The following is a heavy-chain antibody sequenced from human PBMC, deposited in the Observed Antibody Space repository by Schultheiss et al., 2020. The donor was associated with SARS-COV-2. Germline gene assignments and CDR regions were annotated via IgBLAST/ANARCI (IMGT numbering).Heavy chain of an antibody. J-gene: IGHJ4*02. CDR2: IYSGGST. D-gene: IGHD4-17*01. CDR1: GFTFSSYS. CDR3: AREGWARDYGDYDGGADY. V-gene: IGHV3-66*02. Sequence: GGSLRLSCAASGFTFSSYSMNWVRQAPGKGLEWVSVIYSGGSTYYADSVKGRFTISRDNSKNTLYLQMNSLRAEDTAVYYCAREGWARDYGDYDGGADYWGQGTLVTVSS.